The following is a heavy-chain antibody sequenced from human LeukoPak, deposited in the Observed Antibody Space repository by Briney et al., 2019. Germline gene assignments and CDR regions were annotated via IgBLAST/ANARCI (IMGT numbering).Heavy chain of an antibody. CDR3: ARDGEVSNYDDFDY. Sequence: ASVKVSCKASGYTFTGYYMHWVRQAPGQGLEWMGWINPNSGGTNYAQKIQGRVTMTRDTSISTAYMELSRLRSDDTAVYYCARDGEVSNYDDFDYWGQGTLVTVSS. CDR1: GYTFTGYY. J-gene: IGHJ4*02. V-gene: IGHV1-2*02. CDR2: INPNSGGT. D-gene: IGHD4-11*01.